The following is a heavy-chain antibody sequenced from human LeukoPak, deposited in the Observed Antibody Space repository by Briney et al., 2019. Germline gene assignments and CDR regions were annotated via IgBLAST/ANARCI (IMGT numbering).Heavy chain of an antibody. V-gene: IGHV4-34*01. CDR2: INHSGST. D-gene: IGHD6-13*01. J-gene: IGHJ4*02. Sequence: SETLSLTCTVSGGSTSSYYWSWIRQPPGKGLEWIGGINHSGSTNYNPSLKSRVTISVDTSKNQFSLKLSSVTAADTAVYYCARRGYSSSWYYFDYWGQGTLVTVSS. CDR3: ARRGYSSSWYYFDY. CDR1: GGSTSSYY.